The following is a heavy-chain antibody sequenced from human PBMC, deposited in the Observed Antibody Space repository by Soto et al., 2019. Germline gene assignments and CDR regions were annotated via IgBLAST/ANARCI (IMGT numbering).Heavy chain of an antibody. CDR3: ARPAVTNRGWFDP. CDR1: GYTFTSYD. D-gene: IGHD2-2*01. Sequence: QVQLVQSGAEVKKPGASVKVSCKASGYTFTSYDINWVRQATGQVLEWMGWMNPNSGNTGYAQKFQGRVTMTRNTSVSTAYMELSSLRSEDTAVYYCARPAVTNRGWFDPWGQGTLVTVSS. V-gene: IGHV1-8*01. CDR2: MNPNSGNT. J-gene: IGHJ5*02.